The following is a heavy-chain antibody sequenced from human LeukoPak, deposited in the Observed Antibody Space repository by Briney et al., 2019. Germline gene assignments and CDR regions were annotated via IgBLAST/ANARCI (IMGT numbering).Heavy chain of an antibody. V-gene: IGHV1-18*01. CDR3: ARSGDGNWFDP. J-gene: IGHJ5*02. D-gene: IGHD4-17*01. CDR2: ISGYNGDT. CDR1: GYTFNTFG. Sequence: ASVKVSCKASGYTFNTFGDAWVRQAPGQGLEWMGWISGYNGDTDYAANLQGRVTLTTDTSTNTAYMELRSLRSDDAAVYYCARSGDGNWFDPWGQGTLVTVSS.